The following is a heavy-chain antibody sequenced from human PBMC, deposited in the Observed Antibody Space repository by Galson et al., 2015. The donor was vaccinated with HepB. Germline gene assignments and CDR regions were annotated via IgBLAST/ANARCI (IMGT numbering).Heavy chain of an antibody. Sequence: SLRLSCAASGFTYSESAISWVRQAPGKGLEWVSGFTGGGVRIYYGDSAMGRFAISRDNSKNTLFLQMSSLSAEDTAIYFCAKDRETFYYDLSGYYHLEYWGQGALVTVSS. CDR2: FTGGGVRI. CDR3: AKDRETFYYDLSGYYHLEY. V-gene: IGHV3-23*01. J-gene: IGHJ4*02. CDR1: GFTYSESA. D-gene: IGHD3-22*01.